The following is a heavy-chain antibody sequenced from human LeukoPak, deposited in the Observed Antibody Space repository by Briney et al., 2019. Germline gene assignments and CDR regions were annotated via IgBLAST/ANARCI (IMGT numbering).Heavy chain of an antibody. CDR2: INSDGTNT. V-gene: IGHV3-74*01. D-gene: IGHD4-23*01. CDR1: GFTFSGHW. Sequence: PGGSLRLSCAASGFTFSGHWMHWVRQAPGKGLLWVSRINSDGTNTGYADSMKGRFTISRDNSKNTLYLQMNSLRAEDTAVYYCAIHDYRSNSDAFDVWGQGTMVTVSS. CDR3: AIHDYRSNSDAFDV. J-gene: IGHJ3*01.